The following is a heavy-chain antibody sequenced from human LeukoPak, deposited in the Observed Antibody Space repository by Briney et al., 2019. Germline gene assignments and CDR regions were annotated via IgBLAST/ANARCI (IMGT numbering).Heavy chain of an antibody. CDR1: GDSLFSNIAA. Sequence: SQTLSLTCAISGDSLFSNIAAWNWIRQSPSRGLEWLGRTYYRSKWVNEYAVSVKSRITITPDASKSQFSLQLNSVTPEDTAVYYCARDVDSGADYWGQGTLVTVSS. D-gene: IGHD3/OR15-3a*01. CDR2: TYYRSKWVN. J-gene: IGHJ4*02. V-gene: IGHV6-1*01. CDR3: ARDVDSGADY.